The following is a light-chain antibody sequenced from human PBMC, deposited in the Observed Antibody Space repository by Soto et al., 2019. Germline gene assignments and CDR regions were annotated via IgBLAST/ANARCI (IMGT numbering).Light chain of an antibody. J-gene: IGLJ1*01. CDR2: DDS. CDR3: HVWDSSSDHYV. Sequence: SYELTQPPSVSVAPGQTGRITCGGNNIGGKSVHWYQQKPGQAPVLVVYDDSDRPSGIPDRFSGSNSGDTATLTIRRVEAGDEADYYCHVWDSSSDHYVFGTGTKVTVL. CDR1: NIGGKS. V-gene: IGLV3-21*02.